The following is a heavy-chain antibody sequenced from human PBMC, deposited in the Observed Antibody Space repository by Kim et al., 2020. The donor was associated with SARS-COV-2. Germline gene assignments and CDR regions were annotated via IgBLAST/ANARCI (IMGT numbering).Heavy chain of an antibody. V-gene: IGHV3-9*01. Sequence: YAGSVKGRCTIYRDSAKNALYLQMNSLRPEDTALYYCAKGSAGYTSGWYGHWGQGTLVTVSS. D-gene: IGHD6-19*01. CDR3: AKGSAGYTSGWYGH. J-gene: IGHJ4*02.